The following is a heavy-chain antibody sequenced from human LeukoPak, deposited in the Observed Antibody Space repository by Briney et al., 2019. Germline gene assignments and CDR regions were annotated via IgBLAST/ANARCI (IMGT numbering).Heavy chain of an antibody. CDR1: GFTFRSYS. D-gene: IGHD3-10*01. V-gene: IGHV3-48*02. CDR2: ISSTSSTI. CDR3: AKDGFGELLFPDY. Sequence: PGGSLRLSCAASGFTFRSYSMHWVRQAPGKGLEWVSYISSTSSTIYYADSVKGRFTISRDNAKNSLYLQMNSLRDGDTAVYYCAKDGFGELLFPDYWGQGTLVTVSS. J-gene: IGHJ4*02.